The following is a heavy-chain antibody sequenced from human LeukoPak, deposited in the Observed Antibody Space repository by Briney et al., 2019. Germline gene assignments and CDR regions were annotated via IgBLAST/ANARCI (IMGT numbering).Heavy chain of an antibody. CDR3: ARDSRGYYDSSGYYDY. J-gene: IGHJ4*02. CDR2: IYYSGTT. D-gene: IGHD3-22*01. CDR1: GDSVSSDSYY. Sequence: PSETLSLTCTVSGDSVSSDSYYWSWIRQSPGKGLEWIGYIYYSGTTKQNTSLKSRVTLSIDTSKNQLFLKLSSVTAADTAVYYCARDSRGYYDSSGYYDYWGQGTLVTVSS. V-gene: IGHV4-61*01.